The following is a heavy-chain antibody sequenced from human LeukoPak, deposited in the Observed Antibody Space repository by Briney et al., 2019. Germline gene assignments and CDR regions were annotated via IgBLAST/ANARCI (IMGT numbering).Heavy chain of an antibody. V-gene: IGHV3-23*01. CDR3: AKDQAQPNYDFWSYETHENFDY. CDR2: ISGSGGST. D-gene: IGHD3-3*01. CDR1: GFTFSSYA. Sequence: QSGGSLRLSCAASGFTFSSYAMSWVRQAPGKGLEWVSAISGSGGSTYYADSVKGRFTISRDNSKNTLYLQMNSLRAEDTAVYYCAKDQAQPNYDFWSYETHENFDYWGQGTLVTVSS. J-gene: IGHJ4*02.